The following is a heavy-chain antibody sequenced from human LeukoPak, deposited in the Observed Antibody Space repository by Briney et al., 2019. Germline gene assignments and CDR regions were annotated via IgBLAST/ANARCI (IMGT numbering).Heavy chain of an antibody. CDR2: INTRGTTT. CDR3: ARDQTMDV. J-gene: IGHJ6*02. V-gene: IGHV3-48*03. CDR1: GFTFSGYE. Sequence: GRSLRLSCAGSGFTFSGYEMNWVRQAPGKGLEWVSYINTRGTTTYYADSVKGRFTISRDNAKNSLYLRMNSLRAEDTAVYYRARDQTMDVWGQGTTVTVSS.